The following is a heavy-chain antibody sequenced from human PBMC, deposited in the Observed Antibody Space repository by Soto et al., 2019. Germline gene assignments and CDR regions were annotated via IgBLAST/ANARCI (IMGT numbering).Heavy chain of an antibody. J-gene: IGHJ4*02. V-gene: IGHV3-64D*08. CDR1: GFTVTSQA. D-gene: IGHD5-12*01. Sequence: GGSLRLCCSVSGFTVTSQAMHWVRQAPGKGLSYVSSISSKGDNTYNADSVKGRFTISRDTSKNTLYLQMSNLRVEDTALYYCVKDRAIDHWGQGTLVTVSS. CDR2: ISSKGDNT. CDR3: VKDRAIDH.